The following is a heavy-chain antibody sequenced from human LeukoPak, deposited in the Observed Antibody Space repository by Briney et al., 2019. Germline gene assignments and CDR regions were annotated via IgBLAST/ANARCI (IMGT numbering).Heavy chain of an antibody. Sequence: QPGGSLRLSCAASGFTFDDYTMHWVRQAPGKGLEWVAVVSYDGSYKYYADSVKGRFTISRDNSKNTLYLQMNSLRAEDTAVYYCARAPGYGAAYYFDYWGQGTLVTVSS. D-gene: IGHD1-1*01. J-gene: IGHJ4*02. CDR1: GFTFDDYT. V-gene: IGHV3-30*04. CDR3: ARAPGYGAAYYFDY. CDR2: VSYDGSYK.